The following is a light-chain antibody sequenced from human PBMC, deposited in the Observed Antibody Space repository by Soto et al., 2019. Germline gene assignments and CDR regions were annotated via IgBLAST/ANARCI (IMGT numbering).Light chain of an antibody. Sequence: QSVLTQPPSVSGAPGQRVTISCTGSSSNIGAGYDVHWYQQLPGTAPKLLINGNNNRPSGVPDRFSGSRSGTSASLAITGLHADDEASYYCKSYDVSVRGSVFGGGTQLTVL. CDR3: KSYDVSVRGSV. CDR2: GNN. CDR1: SSNIGAGYD. J-gene: IGLJ7*01. V-gene: IGLV1-40*01.